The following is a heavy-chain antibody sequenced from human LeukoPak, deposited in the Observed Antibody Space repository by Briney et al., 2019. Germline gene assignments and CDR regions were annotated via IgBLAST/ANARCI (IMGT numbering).Heavy chain of an antibody. Sequence: GGSLRLSCAASGFTFSSYWMHWVRHIPGKGLVWVSRIDSDGSDTTYADSVKGRFTISRDYAKNTLYLQMNSLRADDTAVYYCARGSFPSYNTLFDYWGQGTLVTVSS. D-gene: IGHD1-14*01. CDR1: GFTFSSYW. CDR3: ARGSFPSYNTLFDY. CDR2: IDSDGSDT. V-gene: IGHV3-74*01. J-gene: IGHJ4*02.